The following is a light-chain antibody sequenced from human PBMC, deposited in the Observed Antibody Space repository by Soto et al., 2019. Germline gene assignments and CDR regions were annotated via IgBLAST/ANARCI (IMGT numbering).Light chain of an antibody. CDR2: DVI. CDR3: SAYTSSSTLVV. CDR1: SSDVGGYNY. J-gene: IGLJ2*01. Sequence: QSALTQPASVSGSPGQSITISCTGTSSDVGGYNYVSWYQQHPGKAPTLMIYDVINRPSGVSTRFSGSKSGNTASLTISGLQAEDEADYYCSAYTSSSTLVVFGGGTKLTVL. V-gene: IGLV2-14*01.